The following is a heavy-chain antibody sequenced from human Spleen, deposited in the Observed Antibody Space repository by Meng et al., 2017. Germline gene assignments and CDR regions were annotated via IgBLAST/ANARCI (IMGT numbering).Heavy chain of an antibody. CDR1: GGSFSGYY. V-gene: IGHV4-34*01. CDR3: ARGPGCSGGSCYFLTY. D-gene: IGHD2-15*01. J-gene: IGHJ4*02. CDR2: INHSGST. Sequence: SETLSLTCAVYGGSFSGYYWAWIRQPPGKGLEWIGEINHSGSTNCNPSLKSRVTISVDTSRNQFSLKLRSGTAADTAIYYCARGPGCSGGSCYFLTYWGQGTMVTVSS.